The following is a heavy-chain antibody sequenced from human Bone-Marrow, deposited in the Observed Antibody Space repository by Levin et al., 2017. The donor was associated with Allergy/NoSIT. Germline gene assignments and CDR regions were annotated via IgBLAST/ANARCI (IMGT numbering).Heavy chain of an antibody. V-gene: IGHV3-30*18. D-gene: IGHD1-26*01. CDR2: ISYHGREK. CDR3: AKDRIGWELLRVPFDF. CDR1: GFTFGDYG. Sequence: PGGSLRLSCAASGFTFGDYGMHWVRQAPGKGLEWVAVISYHGREKYYADSVKGRFTVSRDNPKNTLFLQMNSLRPEDTALYYCAKDRIGWELLRVPFDFWGQGTLVTVSS. J-gene: IGHJ4*02.